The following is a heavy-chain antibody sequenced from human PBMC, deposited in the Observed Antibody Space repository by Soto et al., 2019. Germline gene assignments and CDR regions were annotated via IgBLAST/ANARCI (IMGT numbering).Heavy chain of an antibody. CDR3: ARDLAPVDS. CDR2: ISAYNGNT. V-gene: IGHV1-18*01. CDR1: GYTFSSYF. J-gene: IGHJ4*02. Sequence: QVQLVQSGAEVKKPGASAKVSCKASGYTFSSYFISLVRQAPGQGLEWMGWISAYNGNTNYAQNLQGRVTMTTDTSKRTAYMEPRSMRSDDTDVYYYARDLAPVDSWGQGTPVTVSS.